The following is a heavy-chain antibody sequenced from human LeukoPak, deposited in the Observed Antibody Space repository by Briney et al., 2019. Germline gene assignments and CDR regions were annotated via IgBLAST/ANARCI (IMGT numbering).Heavy chain of an antibody. V-gene: IGHV4-38-2*01. Sequence: SETLSLTCAVSGYSISSGYYWGWIRQPPGKGLEWIGIIYHSGSTYYNPSLKSRVTISIDTSKNQFSLKLSSVTAADTAVYYCARTGLYGSGSSDYWGQGTLVTVSS. CDR2: IYHSGST. D-gene: IGHD3-10*01. J-gene: IGHJ4*02. CDR1: GYSISSGYY. CDR3: ARTGLYGSGSSDY.